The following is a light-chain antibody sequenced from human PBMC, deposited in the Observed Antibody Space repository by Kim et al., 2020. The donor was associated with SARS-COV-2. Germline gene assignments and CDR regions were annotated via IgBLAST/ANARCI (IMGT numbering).Light chain of an antibody. Sequence: QSITISCTGTSNDVGNYNLVSWYQQHPGKAPKLMIYEVNNRPSGVSDRFSGSKSGNTASLTISGLQAEDEADYYCCSYAGSSTSYAFGTGTKVTVL. V-gene: IGLV2-23*02. J-gene: IGLJ1*01. CDR2: EVN. CDR3: CSYAGSSTSYA. CDR1: SNDVGNYNL.